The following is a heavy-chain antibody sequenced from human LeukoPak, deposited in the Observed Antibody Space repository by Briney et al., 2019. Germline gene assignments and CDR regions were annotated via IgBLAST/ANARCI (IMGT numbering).Heavy chain of an antibody. CDR3: ARGASTFDY. D-gene: IGHD1-26*01. CDR1: GGSISSNY. Sequence: AETLSLTCTVSGGSISSNYWSWVRQPPGKRLEWIGYISYSGTTNYNPSLKSRVTISLDTSKNQFSLKLRSMTAADTAVYYCARGASTFDYWGQGTLVTVSS. V-gene: IGHV4-59*01. J-gene: IGHJ4*02. CDR2: ISYSGTT.